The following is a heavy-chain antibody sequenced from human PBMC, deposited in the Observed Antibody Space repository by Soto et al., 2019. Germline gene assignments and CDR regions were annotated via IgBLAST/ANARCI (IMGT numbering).Heavy chain of an antibody. Sequence: ISSTVSWYSLTREVITWVGQAPGQGLEWMGWISAYNGNTNYAQKLQGRVTMTTDTSTSTAYMELRSLRSDDTAVYYCAIFVNIAATTEFDTWCQRNVVTVSS. J-gene: IGHJ5*02. CDR2: ISAYNGNT. CDR3: AIFVNIAATTEFDT. D-gene: IGHD2-15*01. V-gene: IGHV1-18*01. CDR1: WYSLTREV.